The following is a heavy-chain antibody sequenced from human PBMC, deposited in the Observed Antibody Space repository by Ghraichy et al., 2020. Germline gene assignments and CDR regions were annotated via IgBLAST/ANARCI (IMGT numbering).Heavy chain of an antibody. CDR2: ISDSGSTI. V-gene: IGHV3-11*01. CDR1: GFTFSDYY. Sequence: GGSLRLSCAVSGFTFSDYYMSWIRQAPGKGLEWISYISDSGSTIYYADSVKGRFTISRDNAKNSLYLQMNSLRAEDTAVYYCARDRKPFQYKGLAVWGQGTTVTVSS. D-gene: IGHD1-1*01. J-gene: IGHJ6*02. CDR3: ARDRKPFQYKGLAV.